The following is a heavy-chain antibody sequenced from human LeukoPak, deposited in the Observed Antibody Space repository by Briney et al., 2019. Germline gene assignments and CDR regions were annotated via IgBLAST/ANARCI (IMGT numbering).Heavy chain of an antibody. V-gene: IGHV4-59*12. CDR3: ARLHYDSSGYY. Sequence: PSETLSLTCTVSGGSISSYYWSWIRQPPGKGLEWIGSIYYSGSTYYNPSLKSRVTISADTSKNQFSLKLSSVTAADTAVYYCARLHYDSSGYYWGQGTLVTVSS. D-gene: IGHD3-22*01. CDR1: GGSISSYY. CDR2: IYYSGST. J-gene: IGHJ4*02.